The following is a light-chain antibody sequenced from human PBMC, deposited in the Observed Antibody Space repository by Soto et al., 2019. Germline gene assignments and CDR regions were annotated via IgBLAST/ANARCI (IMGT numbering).Light chain of an antibody. Sequence: EIVLTQYQVTLSLSPGERATLSCRASQSVSSYLAWYQQKPGQAPRLLIYDASNRATGIPARFSGGGSGTDFTLTIDNLEPEDFAIYYCQQRSNWPPIPFGQGTRLEI. V-gene: IGKV3-11*01. CDR3: QQRSNWPPIP. CDR2: DAS. CDR1: QSVSSY. J-gene: IGKJ5*01.